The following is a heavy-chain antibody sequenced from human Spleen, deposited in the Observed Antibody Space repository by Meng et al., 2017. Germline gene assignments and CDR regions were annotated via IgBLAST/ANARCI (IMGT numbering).Heavy chain of an antibody. J-gene: IGHJ4*02. D-gene: IGHD6-19*01. CDR3: AREGSVAGTLYY. CDR2: INADTGNP. V-gene: IGHV7-4-1*02. Sequence: VHLALSGSHFKQPGSSVKISCTPSVDTLTNRALNGVRQAPGQGLEWMGCINADTGNPTYAQGFTGRFVFSLDTSVSTTYLQISSLKAEDTAVYYCAREGSVAGTLYYWGQGTLVTVSS. CDR1: VDTLTNRA.